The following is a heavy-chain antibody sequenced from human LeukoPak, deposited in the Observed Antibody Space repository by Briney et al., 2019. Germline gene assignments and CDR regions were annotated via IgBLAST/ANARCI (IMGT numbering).Heavy chain of an antibody. Sequence: GESLKISWKGSGYSFTSYWIGWVRQMPGKGLEWMGIIYPGDSDTRYSPSFQGQVTISADKSISTAYLQWSSLKASDTAMYYCVRQDTAMVLDAFDIWGQGTMVTVSS. CDR1: GYSFTSYW. D-gene: IGHD5-18*01. V-gene: IGHV5-51*01. CDR2: IYPGDSDT. CDR3: VRQDTAMVLDAFDI. J-gene: IGHJ3*02.